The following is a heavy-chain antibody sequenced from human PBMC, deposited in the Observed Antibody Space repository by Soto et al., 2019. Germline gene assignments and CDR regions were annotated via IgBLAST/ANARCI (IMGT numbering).Heavy chain of an antibody. CDR1: GGPFSDYA. CDR3: ARDLDYYGSGNYYNRIDY. V-gene: IGHV1-69*01. J-gene: IGHJ4*02. Sequence: QVQLVQSGAEVKKPGSSVKVSCKVSGGPFSDYAVSWVRQAPGQGLEWMGGIIPMFGTANYAQKFQGRVTINADESTNTADMELSSLRSEDTAVYYCARDLDYYGSGNYYNRIDYWGQGTLVTVSS. CDR2: IIPMFGTA. D-gene: IGHD3-10*01.